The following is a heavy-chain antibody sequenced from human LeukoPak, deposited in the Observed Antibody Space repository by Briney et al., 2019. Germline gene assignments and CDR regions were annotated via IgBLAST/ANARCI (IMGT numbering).Heavy chain of an antibody. V-gene: IGHV4-38-2*01. Sequence: SETLSLTCAVSGYSISSGYFWGWIRQSPGKGLEGIGSIYHSGSTYYNPSLKRRGTISVDTSKNQFSLKLSSVTAAATAVYYCTGKYYYDSSGYYYVDYWGQGTLVTVSS. D-gene: IGHD3-22*01. J-gene: IGHJ4*02. CDR1: GYSISSGYF. CDR2: IYHSGST. CDR3: TGKYYYDSSGYYYVDY.